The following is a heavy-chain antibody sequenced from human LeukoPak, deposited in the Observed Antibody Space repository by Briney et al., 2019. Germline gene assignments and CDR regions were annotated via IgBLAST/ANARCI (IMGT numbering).Heavy chain of an antibody. V-gene: IGHV5-51*01. J-gene: IGHJ4*02. Sequence: GESQKISCKGSGYSFTSYWIGWVRQMPGEGLEWMGIIYPGDSDTRYSPSFQGQVTISADKSISTAYLQWSSLKASDTAMYYGARIAAAGSIDYWGQGTLVTVSS. CDR3: ARIAAAGSIDY. D-gene: IGHD6-13*01. CDR1: GYSFTSYW. CDR2: IYPGDSDT.